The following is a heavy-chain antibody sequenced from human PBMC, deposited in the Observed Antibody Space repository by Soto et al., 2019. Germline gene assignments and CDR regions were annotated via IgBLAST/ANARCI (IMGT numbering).Heavy chain of an antibody. Sequence: SVKLSCKDSGFTFTSSAMQWVRQARRQSLEWIGWIVVGSGNKNYAQKFQERVTITRDMSTSTAYMELSSLRSEDTAVYYCAAFNPPYYDILTGPHLPWDIWGQGTMVTVSS. J-gene: IGHJ3*02. CDR2: IVVGSGNK. D-gene: IGHD3-9*01. CDR3: AAFNPPYYDILTGPHLPWDI. V-gene: IGHV1-58*02. CDR1: GFTFTSSA.